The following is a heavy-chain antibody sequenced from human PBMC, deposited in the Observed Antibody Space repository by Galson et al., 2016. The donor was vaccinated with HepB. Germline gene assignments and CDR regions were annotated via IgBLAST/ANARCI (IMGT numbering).Heavy chain of an antibody. J-gene: IGHJ4*02. CDR3: ARTATSGTHFDY. Sequence: SLRLSCAASGFTFDYYWMHWVRQAPGKGLVWVSRVVDDGTSTHYADSVKGRFTISRDNALNSLSLQMNSLGDGDTALYFCARTATSGTHFDYWGQGTLVTVSS. CDR1: GFTFDYYW. V-gene: IGHV3-74*01. D-gene: IGHD5-24*01. CDR2: VVDDGTST.